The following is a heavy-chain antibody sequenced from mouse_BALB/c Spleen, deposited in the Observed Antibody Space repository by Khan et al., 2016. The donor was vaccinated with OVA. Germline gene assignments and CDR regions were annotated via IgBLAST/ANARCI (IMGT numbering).Heavy chain of an antibody. V-gene: IGHV1S137*01. J-gene: IGHJ3*01. Sequence: QVQLKESGAELVRPGVSVKISCKGSGHTFTDFTMHWVKQSHAKSLEWIGVISTYYGDATYNQKFKGKATMTVDKASSTAYMELDRLTSEDSAIYYCTRGGGGNRFAYWGQGTLVTVSA. CDR1: GHTFTDFT. CDR3: TRGGGGNRFAY. CDR2: ISTYYGDA.